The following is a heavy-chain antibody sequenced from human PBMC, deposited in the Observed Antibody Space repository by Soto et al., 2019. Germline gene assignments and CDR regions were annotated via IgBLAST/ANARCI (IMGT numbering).Heavy chain of an antibody. Sequence: GGSLRLSCAASGFTFSSYAMHWVRQAPGKGLEWVAVIWYDGSNKYYADSVKGRFTISRDNSKNTLYLQMNSLRAEDTAVYYCAREPDSSGFFDEWGQGTLVTVSS. J-gene: IGHJ4*02. D-gene: IGHD3-22*01. CDR3: AREPDSSGFFDE. CDR2: IWYDGSNK. CDR1: GFTFSSYA. V-gene: IGHV3-33*08.